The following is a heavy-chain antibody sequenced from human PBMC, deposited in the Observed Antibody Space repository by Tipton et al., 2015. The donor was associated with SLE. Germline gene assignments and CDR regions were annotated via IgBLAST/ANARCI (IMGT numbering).Heavy chain of an antibody. CDR2: ISYSGGT. D-gene: IGHD3/OR15-3a*01. Sequence: LRLSCSVSGFSISSAYYWGWIRQPPGKGLEFIGTISYSGGTDNNPSLKSRVTISKDTSKNHFSLKLYSVTATDTAVYYCARATRTGYAEFDSLGQGTLVTVSS. CDR3: ARATRTGYAEFDS. V-gene: IGHV4-38-2*02. CDR1: GFSISSAYY. J-gene: IGHJ5*01.